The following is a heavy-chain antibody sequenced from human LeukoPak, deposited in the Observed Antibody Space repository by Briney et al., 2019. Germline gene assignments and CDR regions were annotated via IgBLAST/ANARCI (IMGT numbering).Heavy chain of an antibody. J-gene: IGHJ3*02. CDR1: GFTFSSYA. D-gene: IGHD3-9*01. CDR2: ISYDGSNK. Sequence: GRSLRLSRAASGFTFSSYAMHWARQAPGKGLEWVAVISYDGSNKYYADSVKGRFTISRDNAKNSLYLQMNSLRAEDTAVYYCVRDRYDILTGYNDAFDIWGQGTMVTVSS. CDR3: VRDRYDILTGYNDAFDI. V-gene: IGHV3-30-3*01.